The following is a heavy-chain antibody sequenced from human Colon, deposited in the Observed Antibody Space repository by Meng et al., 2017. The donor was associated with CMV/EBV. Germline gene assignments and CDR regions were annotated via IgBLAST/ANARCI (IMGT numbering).Heavy chain of an antibody. Sequence: KVSCKASGYTFTSYEINWVRQATGQGLEWMGWMNPNSGNTGYAQKFQGRVTITRNTSISTAYMELSSLRSEDTAVYYCARGVAGHFDYWGQGTLVTVSS. CDR3: ARGVAGHFDY. CDR1: GYTFTSYE. V-gene: IGHV1-8*03. CDR2: MNPNSGNT. D-gene: IGHD6-19*01. J-gene: IGHJ4*02.